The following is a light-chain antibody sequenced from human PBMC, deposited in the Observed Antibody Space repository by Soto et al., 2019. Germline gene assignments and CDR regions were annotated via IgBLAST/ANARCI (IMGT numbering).Light chain of an antibody. Sequence: QSALTQPASVSGSPGQSITISCTGTSSDVGGYNYVSWYQQYPGKAPKLMIYEVSNRPSGVSNRFSGSKSGNTASLTISGLQAEDEADYYCSSYTSSTTDVFGTATKLTVL. V-gene: IGLV2-14*01. CDR1: SSDVGGYNY. J-gene: IGLJ1*01. CDR3: SSYTSSTTDV. CDR2: EVS.